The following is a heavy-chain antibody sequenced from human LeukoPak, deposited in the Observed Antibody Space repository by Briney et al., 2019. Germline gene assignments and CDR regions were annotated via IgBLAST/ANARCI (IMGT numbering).Heavy chain of an antibody. CDR2: IYYSGST. J-gene: IGHJ4*02. V-gene: IGHV4-39*01. CDR3: ARQRGYCTNSVCYTWYFDY. Sequence: SETLSLTCTVSGGSISSSSYYWGWIRQPPGKGLEWIGSIYYSGSTYYNPSLKSRVTISVDTSKNQFSLKLSSVTAADTAVYYCARQRGYCTNSVCYTWYFDYWGQGTLVTVSS. CDR1: GGSISSSSYY. D-gene: IGHD2-8*01.